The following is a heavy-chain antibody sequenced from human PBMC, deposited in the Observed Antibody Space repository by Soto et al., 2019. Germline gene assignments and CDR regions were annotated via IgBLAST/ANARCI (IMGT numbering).Heavy chain of an antibody. V-gene: IGHV5-51*01. J-gene: IGHJ5*02. D-gene: IGHD3-3*01. Sequence: VEPLKISCNVSGYSFTSYWSGWGRQMPWKGLEWMGIIYPGDSDTRYSPSFQGQVTISADKSISTAYLQWSSLKASDTAMYYCARHHTIFNTQRFDPWGQGTLVTV. CDR3: ARHHTIFNTQRFDP. CDR2: IYPGDSDT. CDR1: GYSFTSYW.